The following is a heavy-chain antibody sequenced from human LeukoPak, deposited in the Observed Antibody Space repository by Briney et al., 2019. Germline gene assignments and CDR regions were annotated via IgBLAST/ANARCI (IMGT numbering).Heavy chain of an antibody. CDR1: GGSFSGHY. Sequence: SETLSLTCDVSGGSFSGHYWSWIRQPPGKGLEWIGEIDQSGNTNYNPSLKRRVTISLDTSKTQFSLRLSSVTAADTAMYYCARDYSSGWYYFDYWGQGTLVTVSS. V-gene: IGHV4-34*01. CDR3: ARDYSSGWYYFDY. CDR2: IDQSGNT. D-gene: IGHD6-19*01. J-gene: IGHJ4*02.